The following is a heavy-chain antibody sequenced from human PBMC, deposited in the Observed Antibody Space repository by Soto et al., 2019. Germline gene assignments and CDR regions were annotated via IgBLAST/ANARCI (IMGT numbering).Heavy chain of an antibody. J-gene: IGHJ5*02. V-gene: IGHV4-59*01. CDR1: GGSISSYY. CDR2: IYYSGST. CDR3: ARAPPGDYFLNWFDP. Sequence: SETLSLTCTVSGGSISSYYRSWIRQPPGKGLEWIGYIYYSGSTNYNPSLKSRVTISVDTSKNQFSLKLSSVTAADTAVYYCARAPPGDYFLNWFDPWGQGTLVTVSS. D-gene: IGHD4-17*01.